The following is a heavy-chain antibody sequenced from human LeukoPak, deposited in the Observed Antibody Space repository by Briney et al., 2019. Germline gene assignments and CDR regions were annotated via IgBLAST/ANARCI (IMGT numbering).Heavy chain of an antibody. D-gene: IGHD3-22*01. V-gene: IGHV4-4*09. CDR2: IYTSGST. CDR3: ARHLDYYDSSGLTGIDY. CDR1: AGSISSYY. Sequence: SETLSLTCTVSAGSISSYYWSWIRQPPGKGLEWIGYIYTSGSTNYNPSLKSRVTISVDTSKNQFSLKLSSVTAADTAVYYCARHLDYYDSSGLTGIDYWGQGTLVTVSS. J-gene: IGHJ4*02.